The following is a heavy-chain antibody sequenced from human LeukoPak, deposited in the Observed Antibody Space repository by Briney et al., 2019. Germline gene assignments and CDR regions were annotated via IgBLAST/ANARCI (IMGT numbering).Heavy chain of an antibody. CDR3: ARKRGTMIVVAQYIDY. V-gene: IGHV4-39*07. J-gene: IGHJ4*02. CDR2: IYYSGST. Sequence: SETLSLTCTVSGGSISSSSYYWGWIRQPPGKGLEWIGSIYYSGSTYYNPSLKSRVTISVDTSKNQFSLKLSSVTAADTAVYYCARKRGTMIVVAQYIDYWGQGTLVTVSS. D-gene: IGHD3-22*01. CDR1: GGSISSSSYY.